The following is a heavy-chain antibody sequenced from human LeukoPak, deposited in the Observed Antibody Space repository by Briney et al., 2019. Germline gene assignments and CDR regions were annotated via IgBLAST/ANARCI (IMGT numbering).Heavy chain of an antibody. CDR2: ISAYNGNT. CDR3: ARDGTKDLRFLEWLPMDV. J-gene: IGHJ6*04. Sequence: ASVKVSCKASGYTFTSYGITWVRQAPGQGLEWMGYISAYNGNTNYAQQFQGRVTMTTDTSTSTAYMELRGLRSDETAVYYCARDGTKDLRFLEWLPMDVWGKGTTVTASS. V-gene: IGHV1-18*01. D-gene: IGHD3-3*01. CDR1: GYTFTSYG.